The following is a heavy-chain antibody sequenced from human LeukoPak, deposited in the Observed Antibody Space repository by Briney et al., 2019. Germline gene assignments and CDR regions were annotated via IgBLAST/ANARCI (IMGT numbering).Heavy chain of an antibody. CDR3: ARGTYYYDSSGYYDFDY. CDR2: IKQDGSEK. J-gene: IGHJ4*02. CDR1: GFTFSSYW. D-gene: IGHD3-22*01. Sequence: GGSLRLSCAASGFTFSSYWMSWVRQAPGKGLEWVANIKQDGSEKHYVDSVKGRFTISRDNAKNSLYLQMNSLRAEDTAVYYCARGTYYYDSSGYYDFDYWGQGTLVTVSS. V-gene: IGHV3-7*01.